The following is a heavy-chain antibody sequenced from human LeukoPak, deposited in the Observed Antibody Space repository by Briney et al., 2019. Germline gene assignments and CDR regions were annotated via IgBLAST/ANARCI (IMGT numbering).Heavy chain of an antibody. D-gene: IGHD3-9*01. J-gene: IGHJ3*02. Sequence: PGGSLRLSCAASGFTFSSYGMHWVRQAPGKGLERVAVIWYDGSNKYYADSVKGRFTISRDNSKNTLYLQMNSLRAEDTAVYYCARGGHRTYDILRAFDIWGQGTMVTVSS. V-gene: IGHV3-33*01. CDR3: ARGGHRTYDILRAFDI. CDR1: GFTFSSYG. CDR2: IWYDGSNK.